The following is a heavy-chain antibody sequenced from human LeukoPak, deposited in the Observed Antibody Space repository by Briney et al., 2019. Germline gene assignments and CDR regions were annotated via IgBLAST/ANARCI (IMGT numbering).Heavy chain of an antibody. CDR1: GGTFSSYT. J-gene: IGHJ4*02. D-gene: IGHD5-24*01. CDR2: IIPILGIA. CDR3: ARGVAMATIGGDY. Sequence: GASVKLSCKASGGTFSSYTISWVRQAPGQGLEWMGRIIPILGIANYAQKFQGRVTITADKSTSTAYMELSSLRSEDTAVYYCARGVAMATIGGDYWGQGTLVTVSS. V-gene: IGHV1-69*02.